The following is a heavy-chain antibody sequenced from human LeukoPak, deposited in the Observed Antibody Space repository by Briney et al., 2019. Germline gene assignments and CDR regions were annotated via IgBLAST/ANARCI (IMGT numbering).Heavy chain of an antibody. J-gene: IGHJ6*02. V-gene: IGHV3-23*01. CDR1: GFSFTNYA. CDR2: ISGGGDT. Sequence: GGSLSLSCAASGFSFTNYAIYWVRQAPGEGLEGVSVISGGGDTTYADSVKGRLTISRDNSRKTVYLQMYSLRADDMAVYYCVRSKGYFYYRMDVWGQGTTVTVS. CDR3: VRSKGYFYYRMDV.